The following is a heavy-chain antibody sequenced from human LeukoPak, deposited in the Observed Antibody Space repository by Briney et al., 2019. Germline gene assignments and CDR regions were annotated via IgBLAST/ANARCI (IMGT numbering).Heavy chain of an antibody. CDR3: ARDVSGFGELLLNYYYYYMDV. CDR1: GFTFSSYS. D-gene: IGHD3-10*01. Sequence: PGGSLRLSCAASGFTFSSYSMNWVRQAPGKGLEWVSSISSSSSYIYYADSVKGRFTISRDNAKNSLYLQMNSLRAEDTAVYYCARDVSGFGELLLNYYYYYMDVWGKGTTVTVSS. V-gene: IGHV3-21*01. CDR2: ISSSSSYI. J-gene: IGHJ6*03.